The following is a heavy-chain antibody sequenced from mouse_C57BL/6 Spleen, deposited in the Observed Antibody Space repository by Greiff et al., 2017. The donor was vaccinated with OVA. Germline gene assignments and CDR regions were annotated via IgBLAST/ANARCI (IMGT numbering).Heavy chain of an antibody. CDR2: IYPGDGDT. V-gene: IGHV1-80*01. CDR1: GYAFSSYW. J-gene: IGHJ4*01. D-gene: IGHD3-2*02. Sequence: QVQLKQSGAELVKPGASVKISCKASGYAFSSYWMNWVKQRPGKGLEWIGQIYPGDGDTNYNGKFKGKATLTADKSSSTAYMQLSSLTSEDSAVYFCARAYSSGFDAMDYWGQGTSVTVSS. CDR3: ARAYSSGFDAMDY.